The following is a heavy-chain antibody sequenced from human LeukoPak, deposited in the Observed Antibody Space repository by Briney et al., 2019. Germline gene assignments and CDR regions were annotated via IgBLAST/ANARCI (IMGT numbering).Heavy chain of an antibody. Sequence: GGSLRLSCAASGFTVSSNYMSWVRQAPGKGLEWVSVIYSGGSTYYADSVKGRFTISRDNSKNTLYLQMNSLRAEDTAVYYCARGVVVPARLDYWGQGTLVTASS. V-gene: IGHV3-66*02. D-gene: IGHD2-2*01. CDR3: ARGVVVPARLDY. J-gene: IGHJ4*02. CDR2: IYSGGST. CDR1: GFTVSSNY.